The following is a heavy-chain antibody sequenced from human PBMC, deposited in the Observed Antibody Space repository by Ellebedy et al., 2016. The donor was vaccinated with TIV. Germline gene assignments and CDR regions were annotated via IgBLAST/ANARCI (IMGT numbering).Heavy chain of an antibody. V-gene: IGHV3-21*01. J-gene: IGHJ6*02. CDR1: GFTFSSYS. D-gene: IGHD3-16*01. CDR2: ISSSSSYI. Sequence: PGGSLRLSCAASGFTFSSYSMNWVRQAPGKGLEWVSSISSSSSYIYYADSVKGRFTISRDNAKNSLYLQMNSLRAEDTAVYCCARAKGGGMDVWGQGTTVTVSS. CDR3: ARAKGGGMDV.